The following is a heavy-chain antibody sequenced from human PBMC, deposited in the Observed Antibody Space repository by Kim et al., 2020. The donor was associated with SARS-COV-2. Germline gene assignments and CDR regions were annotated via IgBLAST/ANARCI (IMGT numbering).Heavy chain of an antibody. Sequence: GGSLRLSCAASGFTFSSYSMNWVRQAPGKGLEWVSSISSSSSYIYYADSVKGRFTISRDNAKNSLYLQMNSLRAEDTAVYYCARDGAPRSGCRTQGCWFDPWGQGTLVTVSS. D-gene: IGHD3-22*01. CDR1: GFTFSSYS. J-gene: IGHJ5*02. V-gene: IGHV3-21*01. CDR3: ARDGAPRSGCRTQGCWFDP. CDR2: ISSSSSYI.